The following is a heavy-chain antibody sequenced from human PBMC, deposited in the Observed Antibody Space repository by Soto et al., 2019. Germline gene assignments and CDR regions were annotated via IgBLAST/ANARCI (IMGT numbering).Heavy chain of an antibody. D-gene: IGHD3-10*01. CDR1: GFTFSSYG. J-gene: IGHJ4*02. Sequence: QVQLVESGVGVVQPGRSLRLSCAASGFTFSSYGMHWVRQAPGKGLEWVAVISYDGSNKYYADSVKGRFTISRDNSKNTLYLQMNSLRAEDTAVYYCARFGERRGVDYWGQGTLVTVSS. CDR2: ISYDGSNK. CDR3: ARFGERRGVDY. V-gene: IGHV3-30*03.